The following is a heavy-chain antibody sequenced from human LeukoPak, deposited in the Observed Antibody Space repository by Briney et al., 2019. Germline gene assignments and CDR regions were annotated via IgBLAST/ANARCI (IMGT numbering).Heavy chain of an antibody. CDR2: IYPDDSET. Sequence: GESLKISCKGSGYSFTTYWIAWVRQMPGKGLEWMGIIYPDDSETKYHPSFQGHVTISVDKSINTAYLQWSSLKASDTAMYYCARREVYYDSSGYYYVFDYWGQGTLVTVSS. CDR1: GYSFTTYW. V-gene: IGHV5-51*01. D-gene: IGHD3-22*01. CDR3: ARREVYYDSSGYYYVFDY. J-gene: IGHJ4*02.